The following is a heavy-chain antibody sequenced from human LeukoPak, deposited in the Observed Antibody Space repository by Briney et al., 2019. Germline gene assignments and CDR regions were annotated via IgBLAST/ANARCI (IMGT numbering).Heavy chain of an antibody. Sequence: GGSLRLSCAASGFTFSSYAMTWVRQAPGKGLEWVSAISGSGGSTYYADSVKGRFTVSRDNSKRTLYLQMNSLRAEDTAVYYCAEESDSSSWYEGYFDYWGQGSLVTVSS. CDR2: ISGSGGST. CDR3: AEESDSSSWYEGYFDY. J-gene: IGHJ4*02. CDR1: GFTFSSYA. D-gene: IGHD6-13*01. V-gene: IGHV3-23*01.